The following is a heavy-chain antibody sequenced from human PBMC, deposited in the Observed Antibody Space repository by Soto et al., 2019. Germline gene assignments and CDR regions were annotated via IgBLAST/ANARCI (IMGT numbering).Heavy chain of an antibody. CDR3: ARDGDFYCSSTSCSPDYYYYYGMDV. CDR1: GDTFTSYG. CDR2: ISASKGNT. J-gene: IGHJ6*02. Sequence: QVQLVQSGAEVKKPGASVKVSGKASGDTFTSYGISWVRQAPGQGLEWMGWISASKGNTNYAQKLQGRVTMTTDTSTSTAYMELRSLRSDDTAVYYCARDGDFYCSSTSCSPDYYYYYGMDVWGQGTTVTVSS. D-gene: IGHD2-2*01. V-gene: IGHV1-18*01.